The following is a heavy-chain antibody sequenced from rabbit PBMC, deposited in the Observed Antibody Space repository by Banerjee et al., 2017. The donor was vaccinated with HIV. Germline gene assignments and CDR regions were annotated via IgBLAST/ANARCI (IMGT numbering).Heavy chain of an antibody. Sequence: QEQLEESGGDLVKPEGSLTLTCTASGFSFSSSYWICWVRQAPGKGLEWIACIYGGSSGSTWYASWAKGRFTISKTSTTVTLQMTSLTAADTATYFCARADYAGVAYWTYRFWGFNLWGPGTPRHRL. D-gene: IGHD4-2*01. J-gene: IGHJ4*01. CDR3: ARADYAGVAYWTYRFWGFNL. V-gene: IGHV1S45*01. CDR2: IYGGSSGST. CDR1: GFSFSSSYW.